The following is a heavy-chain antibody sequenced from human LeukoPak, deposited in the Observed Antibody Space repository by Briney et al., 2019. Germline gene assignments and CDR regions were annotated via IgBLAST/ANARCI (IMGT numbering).Heavy chain of an antibody. CDR3: TRLSSGWSDF. Sequence: GGSLRLSCAASGFTFSSYNMNWVRQAPGKGLEWVSSISSSSSYIYYAESVKGRFTISRDNAKNSLYLQMNSLRAEDTAVFYCTRLSSGWSDFWGQGTPVTVSS. CDR2: ISSSSSYI. J-gene: IGHJ4*02. CDR1: GFTFSSYN. D-gene: IGHD6-19*01. V-gene: IGHV3-21*01.